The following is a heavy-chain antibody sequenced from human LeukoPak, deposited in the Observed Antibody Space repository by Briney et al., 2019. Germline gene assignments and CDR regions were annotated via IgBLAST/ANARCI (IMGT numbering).Heavy chain of an antibody. Sequence: PGGSLRLSCVASGFTFSSYTMSWVRQAPGKGLEWVSSVSSSSAYIYYADSVKGRFTISRDNAKKSLYLQMNSLRAEDTAVYYCARVQTTSWYDLDFWGPGTLVTVSS. CDR2: VSSSSAYI. CDR1: GFTFSSYT. J-gene: IGHJ4*02. V-gene: IGHV3-21*01. CDR3: ARVQTTSWYDLDF. D-gene: IGHD6-13*01.